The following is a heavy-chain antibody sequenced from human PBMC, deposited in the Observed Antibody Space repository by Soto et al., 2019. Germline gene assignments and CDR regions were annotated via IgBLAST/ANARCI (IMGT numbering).Heavy chain of an antibody. CDR2: ISSDGTTT. CDR3: ARDYWAQVDH. D-gene: IGHD2-8*02. CDR1: GFTFSGYW. V-gene: IGHV3-74*01. Sequence: EVQLVESGGGLVQPGGSLRLSCVASGFTFSGYWMHWVRQAPGKGLVWVSRISSDGTTTNYADSVEGRFTISRDNARNTLYLQLNSLRAEDTAVYHCARDYWAQVDHWGQGTLVTVSS. J-gene: IGHJ4*02.